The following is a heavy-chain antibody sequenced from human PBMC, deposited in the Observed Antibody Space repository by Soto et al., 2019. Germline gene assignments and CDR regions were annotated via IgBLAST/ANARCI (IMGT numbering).Heavy chain of an antibody. CDR1: GFSLSNAGLG. D-gene: IGHD6-13*01. V-gene: IGHV2-26*01. Sequence: QVTVKESGPVLVKPTETLTLTCTVSGFSLSNAGLGVSWIRQPPGKALEWLAHIFSNDEKSYSTSLKSRLTISKDTSKSQVVLTMTNMDPVDTATYYCAATYSTSWYCFDTLGQGTLVTVSS. CDR3: AATYSTSWYCFDT. CDR2: IFSNDEK. J-gene: IGHJ5*02.